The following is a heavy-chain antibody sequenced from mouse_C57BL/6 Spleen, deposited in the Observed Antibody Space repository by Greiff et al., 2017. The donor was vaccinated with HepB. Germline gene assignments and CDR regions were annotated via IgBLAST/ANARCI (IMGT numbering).Heavy chain of an antibody. Sequence: DVKLVESGGGLVKPGGSLKLSCAASGFTFSSYAMSWVRQTPEKRLEWVATISDGGSYTYYPDNVKGRFTISRDNAKNNLYLQMSHLKSEDTAMYYCARDGYDAVFDYWGQGTTLTVSS. J-gene: IGHJ2*01. CDR2: ISDGGSYT. D-gene: IGHD2-2*01. V-gene: IGHV5-4*01. CDR1: GFTFSSYA. CDR3: ARDGYDAVFDY.